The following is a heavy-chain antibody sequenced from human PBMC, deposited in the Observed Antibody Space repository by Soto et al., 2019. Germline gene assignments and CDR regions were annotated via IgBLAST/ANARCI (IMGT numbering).Heavy chain of an antibody. CDR3: ARVFERITIFGGGYDAFDI. Sequence: QVQLVESGGGVVQPGRSLRLSCAASGFTFSSYAMHWVRQAPGKGLEWVAVISYDGSNKYYADSVKGRFTISRDNSKNTLYLQMNSLRAEDTAVYYCARVFERITIFGGGYDAFDIWGQGTMVTVSS. CDR1: GFTFSSYA. V-gene: IGHV3-30-3*01. J-gene: IGHJ3*02. D-gene: IGHD3-3*01. CDR2: ISYDGSNK.